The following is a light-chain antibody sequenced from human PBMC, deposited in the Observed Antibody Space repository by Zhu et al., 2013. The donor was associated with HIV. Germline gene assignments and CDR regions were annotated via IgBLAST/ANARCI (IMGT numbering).Light chain of an antibody. V-gene: IGKV3D-15*01. CDR1: QSVGTN. CDR2: DAS. J-gene: IGKJ1*01. Sequence: EIVMTQSPASMSVSAGERATFSCRASQSVGTNVAWYQQKPGQGPRLLIYDASNRATGIPDRFSGSGSGTDFTLTISSLQGEDVAVYFCQQYYTTPWTFGQGTKVEIK. CDR3: QQYYTTPWT.